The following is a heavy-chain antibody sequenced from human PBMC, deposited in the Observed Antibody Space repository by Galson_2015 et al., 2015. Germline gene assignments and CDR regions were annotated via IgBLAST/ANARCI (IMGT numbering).Heavy chain of an antibody. D-gene: IGHD4-11*01. Sequence: SLRLSCAASGFTFSSYRMNWVRQAPGKGLEWVSSISSSSSYIYNADSVKGRFTISRDNAKKSLYLQMNSMRAEATAVYYCARDDYSNYEAGWFDPWGQGTLVTVSS. CDR2: ISSSSSYI. CDR3: ARDDYSNYEAGWFDP. CDR1: GFTFSSYR. V-gene: IGHV3-21*01. J-gene: IGHJ5*02.